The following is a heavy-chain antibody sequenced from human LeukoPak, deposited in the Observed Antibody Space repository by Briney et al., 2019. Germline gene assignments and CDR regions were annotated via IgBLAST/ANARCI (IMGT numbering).Heavy chain of an antibody. D-gene: IGHD5-18*01. V-gene: IGHV1-46*01. CDR1: GYTFTSYY. CDR3: ARDSQLWTHFDY. Sequence: ASVKVSCKASGYTFTSYYMHWVRQAPGQGLEWMGIINPSGGSTSYAQKFQGRVTTTRDMSTSTVYMELSSLRSEDTAVYYCARDSQLWTHFDYWGQGTLVTVSS. CDR2: INPSGGST. J-gene: IGHJ4*02.